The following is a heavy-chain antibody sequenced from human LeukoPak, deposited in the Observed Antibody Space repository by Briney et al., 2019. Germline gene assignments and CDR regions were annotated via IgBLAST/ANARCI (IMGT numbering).Heavy chain of an antibody. CDR3: TSPIAAGYYFYGMDV. Sequence: PGGSLRLSCAASGFTFSSYSMNWVRRAPGKGLEWVGFIRSKGYGGATEYAASVKGRLTISRDDSKSIAYLQMNSLKTEDTAVYYCTSPIAAGYYFYGMDVWGQGTTVTVSS. J-gene: IGHJ6*02. V-gene: IGHV3-49*04. CDR2: IRSKGYGGAT. D-gene: IGHD6-13*01. CDR1: GFTFSSYS.